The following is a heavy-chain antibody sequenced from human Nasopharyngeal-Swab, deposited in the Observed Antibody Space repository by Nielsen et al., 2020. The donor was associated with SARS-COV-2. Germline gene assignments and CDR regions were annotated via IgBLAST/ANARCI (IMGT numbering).Heavy chain of an antibody. CDR3: ARGIAAAGTRFHYYYYYYMDV. CDR2: IYYSGST. J-gene: IGHJ6*03. Sequence: SETLSLTCAVSGGSISSSNWWSWVRQPPGKGLEWIGEIYYSGSTNYNPSLKSRVTISVDKSKNQFSLKLSSVTAADTAVYYCARGIAAAGTRFHYYYYYYMDVWGKGTTVTVSS. CDR1: GGSISSSNW. V-gene: IGHV4-4*02. D-gene: IGHD6-13*01.